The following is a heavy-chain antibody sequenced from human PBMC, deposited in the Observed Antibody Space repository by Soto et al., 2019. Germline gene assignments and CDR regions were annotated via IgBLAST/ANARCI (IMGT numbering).Heavy chain of an antibody. J-gene: IGHJ5*02. CDR2: FDPEDGET. Sequence: ASVKVSCKVSGYTLTELSMHWVRQAPGKGDEWMGGFDPEDGETIYAPKFPGRVTMAEDTSTDTAYMELSSLRSEDTAVYYFATSYYYDSSGYGLSWFDPWGQGTLVTVSP. CDR1: GYTLTELS. V-gene: IGHV1-24*01. D-gene: IGHD3-22*01. CDR3: ATSYYYDSSGYGLSWFDP.